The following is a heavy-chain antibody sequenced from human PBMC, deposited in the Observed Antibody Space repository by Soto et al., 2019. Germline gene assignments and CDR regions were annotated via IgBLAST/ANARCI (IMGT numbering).Heavy chain of an antibody. D-gene: IGHD6-19*01. Sequence: AVNFSFKASGVTFSSYAISWVRHAPGQGLECMGGIIPIFGTANYAQKFQGRVTITSHESTSTAYMELNTLRSEDTAVYYCARDRGGYSSGRYDEWGTGTTVT. V-gene: IGHV1-69*13. CDR3: ARDRGGYSSGRYDE. CDR1: GVTFSSYA. CDR2: IIPIFGTA. J-gene: IGHJ6*03.